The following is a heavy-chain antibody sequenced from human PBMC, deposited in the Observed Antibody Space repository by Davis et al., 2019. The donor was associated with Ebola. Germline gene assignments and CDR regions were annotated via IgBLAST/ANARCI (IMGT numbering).Heavy chain of an antibody. V-gene: IGHV4-39*01. J-gene: IGHJ4*02. CDR1: GGSISSRSYY. CDR2: IYYSGST. CDR3: ARGAYCGGDCYSQVY. D-gene: IGHD2-21*02. Sequence: PSETLSLTCTVSGGSISSRSYYWGWIRQPPGKGLEWIGSIYYSGSTYYNPSLKSRVTISVDTSKNQFSLKLSSVTAADTAVYYCARGAYCGGDCYSQVYWGQGTLVTVSS.